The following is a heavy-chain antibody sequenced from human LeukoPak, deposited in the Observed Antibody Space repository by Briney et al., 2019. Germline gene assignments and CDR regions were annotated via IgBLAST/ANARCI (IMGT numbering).Heavy chain of an antibody. J-gene: IGHJ4*02. D-gene: IGHD6-13*01. V-gene: IGHV1-2*02. CDR1: GGTFSSYA. Sequence: ASVKVSCKASGGTFSSYAISWVRQAPGQGLEWMGWINPNSGGTNYAQKFQGRVTMTRDTSISTAYMELSRLRSDDTAVYYCARDPGKVAAAGYFDYWGQGTLVTVSS. CDR2: INPNSGGT. CDR3: ARDPGKVAAAGYFDY.